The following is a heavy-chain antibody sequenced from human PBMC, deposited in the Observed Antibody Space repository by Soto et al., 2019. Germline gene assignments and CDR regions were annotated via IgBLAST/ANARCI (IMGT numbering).Heavy chain of an antibody. Sequence: QVQLVQSGAEVRTPGASVKVSCRASGYTFTTYDINWVRQATGQGLEWMGWINPNSGNTGYAQKFQGRVTMTRDASISTAYMELSTLTSEDTAVYYYVRRGPESGDPWGQRTLVTVSP. D-gene: IGHD6-25*01. V-gene: IGHV1-8*01. CDR3: VRRGPESGDP. J-gene: IGHJ5*02. CDR1: GYTFTTYD. CDR2: INPNSGNT.